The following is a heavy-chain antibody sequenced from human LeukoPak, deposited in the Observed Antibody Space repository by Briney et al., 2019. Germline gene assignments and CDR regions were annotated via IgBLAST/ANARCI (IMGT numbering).Heavy chain of an antibody. CDR2: ISSSGSTI. D-gene: IGHD6-13*01. Sequence: GGSLRLSCAASGFTFSDYYMSWIRQAPGKGLEWVSYISSSGSTIYYADSVKGRFTISRDNAKNSLYLQMNSLRAEDTAVYYCAKRGIAAAASFDYWGQGTLVTVSS. J-gene: IGHJ4*02. V-gene: IGHV3-11*04. CDR3: AKRGIAAAASFDY. CDR1: GFTFSDYY.